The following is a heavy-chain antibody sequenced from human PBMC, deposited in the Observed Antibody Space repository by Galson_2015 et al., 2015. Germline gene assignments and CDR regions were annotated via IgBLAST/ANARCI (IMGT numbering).Heavy chain of an antibody. CDR3: ARDRYDFWSGYSY. D-gene: IGHD3-3*01. J-gene: IGHJ4*02. CDR2: INAGNGNT. Sequence: ASVNVSCKASGYTFTSSSMHWVRQAPGQRLEWMGWINAGNGNTKYSQKFQGRVTITRDTSASTAYMELSSLRSEDTAVYYCARDRYDFWSGYSYWCRGTLVTVSS. CDR1: GYTFTSSS. V-gene: IGHV1-3*01.